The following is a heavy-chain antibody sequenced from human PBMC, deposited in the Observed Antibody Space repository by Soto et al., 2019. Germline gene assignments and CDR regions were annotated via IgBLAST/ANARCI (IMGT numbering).Heavy chain of an antibody. Sequence: QVTLKESGPVLVKPTETLTLRCTVSGLSITDSEMGVSWIRQPPGQPLEWLAHIDSSGEKSYRAFLKSRLAISNDTHKSQIVLTMTIMDPADTATYYCARRHLAVAVSPWFDPWGQGIPVTVSS. V-gene: IGHV2-26*01. CDR2: IDSSGEK. CDR1: GLSITDSEMG. CDR3: ARRHLAVAVSPWFDP. D-gene: IGHD6-19*01. J-gene: IGHJ5*02.